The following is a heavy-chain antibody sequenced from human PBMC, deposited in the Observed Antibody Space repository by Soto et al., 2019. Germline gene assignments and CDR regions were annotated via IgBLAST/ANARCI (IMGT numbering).Heavy chain of an antibody. J-gene: IGHJ4*02. Sequence: QVQLQESGPGLVKPSETLSLTCTVSGGSISSYYWSWIRQPPGKGLEWIGYIYYSGSTNYNPSLKIRVAISVDTAKNQFSLELSSVTAADTAVSCCARRWGTTFDYWGQGTLVTVSS. CDR3: ARRWGTTFDY. V-gene: IGHV4-59*08. CDR1: GGSISSYY. CDR2: IYYSGST. D-gene: IGHD3-16*01.